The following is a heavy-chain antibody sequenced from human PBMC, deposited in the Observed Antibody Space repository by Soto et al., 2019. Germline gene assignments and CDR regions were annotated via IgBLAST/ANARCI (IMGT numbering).Heavy chain of an antibody. CDR2: IYYSGST. CDR3: ARSAASLGQLALPDWFDP. D-gene: IGHD6-6*01. V-gene: IGHV4-39*01. J-gene: IGHJ5*02. Sequence: SETLSLTCTVSGGSISSSSYYWGWIRQPPGKGLEWIGSIYYSGSTYYNPSLKSRVTISVDTSKNQFSLKLSSVTAADTAVYYCARSAASLGQLALPDWFDPWGQGTLVTVSS. CDR1: GGSISSSSYY.